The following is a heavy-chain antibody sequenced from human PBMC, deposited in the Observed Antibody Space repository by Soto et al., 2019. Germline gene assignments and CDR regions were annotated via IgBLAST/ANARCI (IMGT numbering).Heavy chain of an antibody. CDR1: GFSFGSYA. CDR2: ISGSDGKT. D-gene: IGHD3-3*01. Sequence: GGSLRLSCAASGFSFGSYALSWVRQAPGKGLEWVSTISGSDGKTFYADSVKGRFSISRDTSQNTLYLQMNSLRADDTAIYYCARWSYLDYWGQGTRVTVYS. CDR3: ARWSYLDY. V-gene: IGHV3-23*01. J-gene: IGHJ4*02.